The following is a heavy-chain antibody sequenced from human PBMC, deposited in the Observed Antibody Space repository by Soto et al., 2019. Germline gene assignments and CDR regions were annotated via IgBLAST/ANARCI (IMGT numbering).Heavy chain of an antibody. CDR2: IRSKANSYAT. CDR1: GFTFSGSA. D-gene: IGHD3-16*01. Sequence: GGSLRLSCAASGFTFSGSAMHWVRQASGKGLEWVGRIRSKANSYATAYAASVKGRFTISRDDSKNTAYLQMNSLKTEDTAVYYCTRHRWDYVWKPTYGMDVWGQGTTVTVSS. CDR3: TRHRWDYVWKPTYGMDV. J-gene: IGHJ6*02. V-gene: IGHV3-73*01.